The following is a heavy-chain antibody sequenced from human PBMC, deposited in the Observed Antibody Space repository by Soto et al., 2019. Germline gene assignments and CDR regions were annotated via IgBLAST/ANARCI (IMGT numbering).Heavy chain of an antibody. J-gene: IGHJ6*03. CDR1: GGTFSSYT. CDR2: IIPILGIA. D-gene: IGHD3-10*01. V-gene: IGHV1-69*04. Sequence: SVKVSCKASGGTFSSYTISWVRQAPGQGLEWMGRIIPILGIANYAQKFQGRVTITADKSTSTAYMELSSLRSEDTAVYYCAGDSYYYYGSGSYLGHYYYYMDVWGKGTTVTVSS. CDR3: AGDSYYYYGSGSYLGHYYYYMDV.